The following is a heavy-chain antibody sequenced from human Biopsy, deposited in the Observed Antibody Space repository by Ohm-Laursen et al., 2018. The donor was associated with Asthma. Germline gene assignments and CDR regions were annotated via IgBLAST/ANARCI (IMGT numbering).Heavy chain of an antibody. Sequence: SLRLSCAASGFSFSNYGMHWVRQAPGKGLDWVAVISFDGSNKNYTDSVRGRFTISRDNSRNTLHLQMNSLRAEDTAVYYCAKDVFPGWELRRGPDYWGQGTLVTVSS. CDR3: AKDVFPGWELRRGPDY. CDR1: GFSFSNYG. J-gene: IGHJ4*02. D-gene: IGHD1-26*01. CDR2: ISFDGSNK. V-gene: IGHV3-30*18.